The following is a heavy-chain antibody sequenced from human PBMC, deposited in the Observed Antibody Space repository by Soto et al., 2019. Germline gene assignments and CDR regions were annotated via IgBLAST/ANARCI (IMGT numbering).Heavy chain of an antibody. D-gene: IGHD2-15*01. Sequence: QVQLQESGPGLVKPSQTLSLTCTVSGGSISRGGYYWSWIRQYPEKGLEWIGYIYHSGSTYYNPSLKSRVTISIDTSENHFSLNLRSVTAADTAVYYCARAGCSGGSCYSFGYWGQGTLVTVSS. V-gene: IGHV4-31*03. CDR1: GGSISRGGYY. J-gene: IGHJ4*02. CDR3: ARAGCSGGSCYSFGY. CDR2: IYHSGST.